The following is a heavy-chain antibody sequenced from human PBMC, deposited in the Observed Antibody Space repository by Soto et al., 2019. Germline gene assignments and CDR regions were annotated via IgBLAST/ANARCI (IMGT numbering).Heavy chain of an antibody. CDR2: TYHRGST. CDR1: GVSISSYF. Sequence: LSLTCSVSGVSISSYFWSWIRQAPGRGLEWIGYTYHRGSTNYSPSLKSRVAISLDTSENQFSLKVNSVTAADTAVYYCARIGGYHGPLDYWGQGTPVTVSS. J-gene: IGHJ4*02. D-gene: IGHD6-25*01. CDR3: ARIGGYHGPLDY. V-gene: IGHV4-59*01.